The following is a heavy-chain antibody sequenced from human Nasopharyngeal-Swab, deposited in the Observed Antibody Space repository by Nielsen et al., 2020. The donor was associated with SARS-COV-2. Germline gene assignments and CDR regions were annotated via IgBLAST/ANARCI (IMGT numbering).Heavy chain of an antibody. Sequence: GGSLRLSCAASGFTFSSYGMHWVRQAPGKGLEWVAVIWYDGSKKYYAESVKGRFTISRDNSKNTLYLQMNSLRAEDTAVYYCARDFRFGEAIQDYWGQGTLVTVSS. CDR2: IWYDGSKK. V-gene: IGHV3-33*01. CDR3: ARDFRFGEAIQDY. CDR1: GFTFSSYG. J-gene: IGHJ4*02. D-gene: IGHD3-3*01.